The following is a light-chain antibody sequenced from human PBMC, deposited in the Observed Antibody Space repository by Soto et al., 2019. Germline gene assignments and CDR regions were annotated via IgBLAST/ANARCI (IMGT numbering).Light chain of an antibody. CDR3: AAWDDSLNVL. V-gene: IGLV1-44*01. J-gene: IGLJ3*02. CDR1: SSNIGSNP. CDR2: NSN. Sequence: QSALTQPPSASGTPGQRVTISCSGTSSNIGSNPVSWYQQLPGTAPKLLIYNSNQRPSGVPDRFSGSKSGTSASLAISGLQSEDEADYFCAAWDDSLNVLFGGGTKLTVL.